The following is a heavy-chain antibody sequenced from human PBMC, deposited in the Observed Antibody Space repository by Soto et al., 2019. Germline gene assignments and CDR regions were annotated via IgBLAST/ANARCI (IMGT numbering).Heavy chain of an antibody. CDR3: AKDIIVGATTPVYDY. CDR1: GVTFSSYG. J-gene: IGHJ4*02. CDR2: ISYDGSNK. Sequence: PGGSLRLACAASGVTFSSYGMHWVRQAPGKGLEWVAVISYDGSNKYYADSVKGRFTISRDNSKNTLYLQMNSLRAEDTAVYYCAKDIIVGATTPVYDYWGQGTLVTVSS. V-gene: IGHV3-30*18. D-gene: IGHD1-26*01.